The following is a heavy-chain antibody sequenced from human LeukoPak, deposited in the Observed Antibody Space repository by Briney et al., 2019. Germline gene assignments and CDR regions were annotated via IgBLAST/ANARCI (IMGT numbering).Heavy chain of an antibody. V-gene: IGHV1-2*02. CDR3: ARGLGYSSGWYDY. CDR1: GYTFTGYY. J-gene: IGHJ4*02. D-gene: IGHD6-19*01. CDR2: INPNSGGT. Sequence: ASVKVSCKASGYTFTGYYMHWVRQAPGQGLEWMGWINPNSGGTNYAQKFQGRVTMTRDTSISTAYMELSRLRSDDTAVYYCARGLGYSSGWYDYWGQGTLLTVSS.